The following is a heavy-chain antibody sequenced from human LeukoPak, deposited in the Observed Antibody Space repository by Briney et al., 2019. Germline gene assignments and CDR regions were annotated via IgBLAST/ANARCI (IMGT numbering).Heavy chain of an antibody. J-gene: IGHJ3*02. D-gene: IGHD2-15*01. CDR3: ARGRYCSADICSGGDAFDI. Sequence: PSETLSLTCAVSGGSLSPHYWSWIRQPAGKGLEWIGRIYTRGSTNYNPSLKSRVTMSVDTSKNQFSLKLSSVTAADTAVYYCARGRYCSADICSGGDAFDIWGQGTMVSVSS. CDR1: GGSLSPHY. V-gene: IGHV4-4*07. CDR2: IYTRGST.